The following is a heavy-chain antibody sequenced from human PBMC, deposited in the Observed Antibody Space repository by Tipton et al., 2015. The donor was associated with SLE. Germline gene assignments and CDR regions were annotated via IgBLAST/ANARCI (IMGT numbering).Heavy chain of an antibody. CDR2: IYSGGST. V-gene: IGHV3-53*05. D-gene: IGHD3-3*02. CDR3: ATKMPSFSPALDV. CDR1: GLPVSTKY. J-gene: IGHJ6*02. Sequence: GSLRLSCAVSGLPVSTKYMSWVRQAPGKGLEWISVIYSGGSTYYADSAKGRFTISRDNSENTLYLQMNSLRVEDTAVYYCATKMPSFSPALDVWGQGTTVTVSS.